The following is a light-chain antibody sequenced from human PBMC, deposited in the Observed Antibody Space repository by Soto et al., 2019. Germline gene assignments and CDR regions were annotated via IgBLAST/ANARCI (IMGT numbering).Light chain of an antibody. J-gene: IGLJ2*01. CDR2: SDI. Sequence: QSVLTQPPSVSGAPGQRVSISCSGSSSNIGAGFDVYWYQQFPGAAPKLLIYSDINRPSGVPYRFSASKSGTSASLTITGLQTEDEAHYYCQSYDSGVSASVFGGGTKLTVL. V-gene: IGLV1-40*01. CDR3: QSYDSGVSASV. CDR1: SSNIGAGFD.